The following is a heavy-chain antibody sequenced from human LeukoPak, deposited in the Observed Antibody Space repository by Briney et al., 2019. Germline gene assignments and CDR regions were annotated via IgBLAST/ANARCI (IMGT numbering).Heavy chain of an antibody. D-gene: IGHD4-17*01. CDR2: ISYDGSNK. CDR1: GFTFSSYA. J-gene: IGHJ4*02. V-gene: IGHV3-30*04. Sequence: GRSLRLSCAASGFTFSSYAMHWVRQAPGKGLEWVAVISYDGSNKYYADSVKGRFTISRDNSKSTLYLQMNSLRAEDTAVYYCARDSTVTTSLCLDYWGQGTLVTVSS. CDR3: ARDSTVTTSLCLDY.